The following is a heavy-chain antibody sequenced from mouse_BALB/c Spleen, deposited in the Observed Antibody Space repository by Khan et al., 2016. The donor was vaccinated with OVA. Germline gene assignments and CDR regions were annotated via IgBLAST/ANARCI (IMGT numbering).Heavy chain of an antibody. D-gene: IGHD1-1*02. CDR1: GYTFTSYY. V-gene: IGHV1S81*02. J-gene: IGHJ3*01. CDR3: TRAGYGSFTY. Sequence: HVQLQPSGAELVKPGASVKLSCKASGYTFTSYYMYWVKQRPGQGLEWIGEINPSNGGTNFNEKFKSKATLTVDKSSSTAYMQLSSLTSEDSAVDYCTRAGYGSFTYWGQGKKVTV. CDR2: INPSNGGT.